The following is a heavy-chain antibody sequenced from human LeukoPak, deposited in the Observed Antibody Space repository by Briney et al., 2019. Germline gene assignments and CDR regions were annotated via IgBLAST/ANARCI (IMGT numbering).Heavy chain of an antibody. CDR3: ARRYCSSTSCNPYFFDY. D-gene: IGHD2-2*01. CDR1: GYSFTTYW. Sequence: GESLKISCKGSGYSFTTYWISWVRQMPGKGLEWMGRIDPADSYTKYSPSFRGHVTISADRSIRTAYLQWSSLKASDTAIYYCARRYCSSTSCNPYFFDYWGQGTLVTVSS. J-gene: IGHJ4*02. CDR2: IDPADSYT. V-gene: IGHV5-10-1*01.